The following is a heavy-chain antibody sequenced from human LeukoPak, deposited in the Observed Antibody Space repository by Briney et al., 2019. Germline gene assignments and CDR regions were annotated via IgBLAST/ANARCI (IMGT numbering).Heavy chain of an antibody. CDR3: ARDRSYGSFDF. CDR1: GFTFDDHG. CDR2: INWNGGST. V-gene: IGHV3-20*01. Sequence: GGSLRLSCAASGFTFDDHGMNWVRQAPGKGLEWVSGINWNGGSTFYADSVKARFTISRDNAKNALYLQMNSLTAEDTALYHCARDRSYGSFDFWGQGTLVTVSS. J-gene: IGHJ4*02. D-gene: IGHD5-18*01.